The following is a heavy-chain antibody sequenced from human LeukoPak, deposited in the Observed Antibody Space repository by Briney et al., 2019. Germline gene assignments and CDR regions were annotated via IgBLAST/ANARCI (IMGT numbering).Heavy chain of an antibody. D-gene: IGHD3-22*01. CDR3: ARFHYYDSSGYGVYFDY. V-gene: IGHV4-59*01. CDR1: GGSISSYY. Sequence: KSSETLSLTCTVSGGSISSYYWSWIRQPPGKGLEWIGYIYYSGSTNYNPSLKSRVTISVDTSKNQFSLKLSSVTAADTAVYYCARFHYYDSSGYGVYFDYWGQGTLVSVAS. J-gene: IGHJ4*02. CDR2: IYYSGST.